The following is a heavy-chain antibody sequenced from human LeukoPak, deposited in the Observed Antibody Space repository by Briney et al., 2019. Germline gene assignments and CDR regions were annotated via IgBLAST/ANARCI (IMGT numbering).Heavy chain of an antibody. Sequence: PGGSLRLSCAASGFTFSSYGMHWVRQAPGKGLEWVAFIRYDGSNKYYADSVKGRFTISRDNSKNTLYLQMNSLRAEDTAVYYCAKDRPLAPYSSGWYGGYYFDYWGQGTLVTVSS. D-gene: IGHD6-19*01. J-gene: IGHJ4*02. CDR2: IRYDGSNK. V-gene: IGHV3-30*02. CDR3: AKDRPLAPYSSGWYGGYYFDY. CDR1: GFTFSSYG.